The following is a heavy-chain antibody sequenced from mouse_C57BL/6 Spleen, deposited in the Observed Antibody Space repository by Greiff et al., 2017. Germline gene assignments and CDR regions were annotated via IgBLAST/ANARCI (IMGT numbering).Heavy chain of an antibody. CDR2: IDPSDSYT. Sequence: VQLQQPGAELVRPGTSVKLSCKASGYTFTSYWMHWVKQRPGQGLEWIGVIDPSDSYTNYNQKFKGKATVTVDTSSSTAYMQLSSLASEDSAVYYCARRAAQAPWFAYWGQGTLGTVSA. CDR3: ARRAAQAPWFAY. J-gene: IGHJ3*01. D-gene: IGHD3-2*02. V-gene: IGHV1-59*01. CDR1: GYTFTSYW.